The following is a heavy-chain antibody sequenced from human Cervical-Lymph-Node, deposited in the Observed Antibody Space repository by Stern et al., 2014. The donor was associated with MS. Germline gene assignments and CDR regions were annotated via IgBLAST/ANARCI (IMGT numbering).Heavy chain of an antibody. V-gene: IGHV4-30-4*01. CDR2: IFYTGST. Sequence: QVQLQESGPGLVKPSQTLSLTCTVSGGSITSGDYYWSWIRQPPGKGLEWIGYIFYTGSTYYNPSLKSRLTISVDTSKNQFSLNLSSVTAADTAVYYCARDRSYYFFDYWGQGTLVTVSS. J-gene: IGHJ4*02. D-gene: IGHD3-10*01. CDR3: ARDRSYYFFDY. CDR1: GGSITSGDYY.